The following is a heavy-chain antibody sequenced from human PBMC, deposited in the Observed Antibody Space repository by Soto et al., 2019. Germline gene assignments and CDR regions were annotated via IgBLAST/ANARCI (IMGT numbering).Heavy chain of an antibody. CDR2: ISAYNGNT. CDR1: GYTFTSYA. D-gene: IGHD1-1*01. J-gene: IGHJ5*02. V-gene: IGHV1-18*01. Sequence: VASVKVSCKASGYTFTSYAMHWVRQAPGQGLEWMGWISAYNGNTNYAQKLQGRVTMTTDTSTSTAYMELRSLRSDDTAVYYCARDTNEVNWFDPWGQGTLVTVSS. CDR3: ARDTNEVNWFDP.